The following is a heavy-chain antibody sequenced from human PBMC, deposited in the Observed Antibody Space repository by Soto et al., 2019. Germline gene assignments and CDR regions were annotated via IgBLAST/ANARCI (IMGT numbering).Heavy chain of an antibody. V-gene: IGHV4-39*01. D-gene: IGHD2-2*01. CDR3: ARQTRLVPAAIFDY. J-gene: IGHJ4*02. Sequence: QLQLQDSGPGLVKPSETLSLTCTVSGGSISSSSYYWGWIRQPPGKGLEWIGSIYYSGSTYYNPSHKSRVTISVDTSKNQFSLKLSAVTAADTAVYYCARQTRLVPAAIFDYWGQGTLVTVSS. CDR1: GGSISSSSYY. CDR2: IYYSGST.